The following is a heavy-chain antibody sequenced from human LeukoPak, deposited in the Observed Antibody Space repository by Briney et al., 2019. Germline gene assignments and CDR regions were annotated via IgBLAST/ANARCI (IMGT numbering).Heavy chain of an antibody. D-gene: IGHD3-16*02. CDR3: ARDYQEAFDY. CDR1: GFTFSTYA. V-gene: IGHV3-30*04. CDR2: VSYDGRNK. J-gene: IGHJ4*02. Sequence: GGSLRLSCAAPGFTFSTYAMHWVRQAPGRGLEWVAAVSYDGRNKYYADSVKGRFTISRDNSKNTLYLQMNSLRAEDTAVYYCARDYQEAFDYWGQGTLVTVSS.